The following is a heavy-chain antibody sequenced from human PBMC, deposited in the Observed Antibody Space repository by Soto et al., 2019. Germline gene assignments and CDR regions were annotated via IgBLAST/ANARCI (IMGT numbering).Heavy chain of an antibody. J-gene: IGHJ4*02. V-gene: IGHV4-61*01. CDR3: ARGTTVTQKGVDY. Sequence: PSETLSLTCTVSGGSVSSGFHYWSWIRQPPGKGLEWIGNIYYSGSTNYNPSLKSRVTISVDTSKNQFSLKLSSVTAADTAVYYCARGTTVTQKGVDYWGQGTLVTVSS. CDR1: GGSVSSGFHY. D-gene: IGHD4-4*01. CDR2: IYYSGST.